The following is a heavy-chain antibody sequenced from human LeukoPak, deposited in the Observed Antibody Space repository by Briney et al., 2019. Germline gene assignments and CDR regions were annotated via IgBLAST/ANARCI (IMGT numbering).Heavy chain of an antibody. CDR2: INSDGSST. J-gene: IGHJ4*02. CDR3: ARTRQYYFDY. Sequence: QTGGSLRLSCAASGFTFSGYWMQWVRQAPGKGLVWVSRINSDGSSTSYADSVKGRFTISRDKAKNTLYLQMNSLRAEDTAVYYCARTRQYYFDYWGQGTLVTVSS. V-gene: IGHV3-74*01. CDR1: GFTFSGYW.